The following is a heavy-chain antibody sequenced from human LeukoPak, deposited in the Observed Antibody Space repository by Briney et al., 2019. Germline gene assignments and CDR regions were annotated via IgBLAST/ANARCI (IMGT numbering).Heavy chain of an antibody. Sequence: KPSETLSLTCTVSGGSISSYYWSWIRQPPGKGLEWIGYIYYSGSTNYNPSLKSRVTISVDASKNQFSLKLSSVTAADTAVYYCARVVKDNWFDPWGQGTLVTVSS. CDR1: GGSISSYY. D-gene: IGHD1-26*01. CDR3: ARVVKDNWFDP. J-gene: IGHJ5*02. V-gene: IGHV4-59*01. CDR2: IYYSGST.